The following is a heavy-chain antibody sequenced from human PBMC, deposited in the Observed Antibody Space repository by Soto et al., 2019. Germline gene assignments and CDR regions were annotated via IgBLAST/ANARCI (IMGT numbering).Heavy chain of an antibody. CDR3: ARDRMAIEY. D-gene: IGHD2-8*01. J-gene: IGHJ4*02. CDR2: IFHSGST. Sequence: SETLSLTCTVSGGSISSGYYWTWIRQHPGKGLEWIGYIFHSGSTYYNPSLKSRLSISVDTSKTQLSLKLTSLTAADTAVYYCARDRMAIEYWGQGTLVTVSS. V-gene: IGHV4-31*03. CDR1: GGSISSGYY.